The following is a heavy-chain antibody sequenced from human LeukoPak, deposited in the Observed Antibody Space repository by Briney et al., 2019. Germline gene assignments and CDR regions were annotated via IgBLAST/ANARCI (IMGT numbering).Heavy chain of an antibody. CDR2: INAGNGNT. CDR1: GYTFTSYA. D-gene: IGHD6-13*01. J-gene: IGHJ4*02. Sequence: GASVKVACKASGYTFTSYAMHWVRQAPGQMLEWMGWINAGNGNTKYAQKCQGRVTITRDTSASTAYRELSSLRSEDTAVYYCARDLYLGGIAAAGTSDFDYWGQGTLVTVSS. CDR3: ARDLYLGGIAAAGTSDFDY. V-gene: IGHV1-3*01.